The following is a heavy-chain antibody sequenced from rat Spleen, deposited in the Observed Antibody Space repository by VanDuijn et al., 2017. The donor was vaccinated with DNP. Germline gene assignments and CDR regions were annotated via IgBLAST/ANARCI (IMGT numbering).Heavy chain of an antibody. Sequence: EVQLVESGGGLVQPGRSLKLSCAASGFTFSNYYMAWVRQAPTKGLEWVASINNSGGSTYYRDSVKGRFTVSRDNAKSTLYLQVNSLRSEDTATYYCARSDSYGFPYWGQGTLVTVSS. CDR3: ARSDSYGFPY. CDR2: INNSGGST. D-gene: IGHD1-2*01. CDR1: GFTFSNYY. V-gene: IGHV5-25*01. J-gene: IGHJ3*01.